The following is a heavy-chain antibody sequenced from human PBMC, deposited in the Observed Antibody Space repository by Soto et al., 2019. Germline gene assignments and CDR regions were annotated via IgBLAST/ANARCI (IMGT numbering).Heavy chain of an antibody. CDR1: GFTFSSYA. J-gene: IGHJ4*02. D-gene: IGHD3-3*01. CDR2: ISGSGGSA. CDR3: AVITIFGVAYAGLDY. Sequence: GGSLRLSCAASGFTFSSYAMSWVRQAPGKGLEWVSAISGSGGSAYYADSVKGRFTISRDNSKNTLYLQMNSLRAEDTAVYYCAVITIFGVAYAGLDYWGQGTLVTVSS. V-gene: IGHV3-23*01.